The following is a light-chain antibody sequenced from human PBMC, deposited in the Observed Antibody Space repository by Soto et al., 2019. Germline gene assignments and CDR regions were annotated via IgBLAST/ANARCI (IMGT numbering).Light chain of an antibody. J-gene: IGKJ2*01. Sequence: IVLTQSPGTLSLSPGERATLSCRASQSVRSDSLAWYQQKPGQSPRLLIYGASNRATGIPDRFSGSGSGADFTLTITRLEPEDFVVYYCQQYATSPPYTFDQGTKLEIK. V-gene: IGKV3-20*01. CDR2: GAS. CDR1: QSVRSDS. CDR3: QQYATSPPYT.